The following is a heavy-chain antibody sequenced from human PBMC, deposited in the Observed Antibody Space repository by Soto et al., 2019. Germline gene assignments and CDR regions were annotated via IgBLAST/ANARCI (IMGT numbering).Heavy chain of an antibody. J-gene: IGHJ4*02. D-gene: IGHD2-21*02. CDR3: ARDLGTCGGDCSMDD. CDR1: GFTFTRYW. Sequence: EVQLVESGGGFVQPGGSLRLSCAASGFTFTRYWMTWVRQAPGKGLEWVANIKQDGSENYYVDSVKGRFAISRDNAKNSLYLHMNSLRAEDTAVYYCARDLGTCGGDCSMDDWGQGTLVTVSS. V-gene: IGHV3-7*04. CDR2: IKQDGSEN.